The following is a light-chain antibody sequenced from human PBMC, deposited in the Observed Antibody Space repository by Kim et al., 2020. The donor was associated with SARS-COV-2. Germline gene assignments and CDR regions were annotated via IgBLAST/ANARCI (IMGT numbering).Light chain of an antibody. V-gene: IGLV3-21*04. CDR2: YDS. CDR3: QVWDRRSEHWV. CDR1: NIGSKS. Sequence: SYELTQPPSVSVAPGKTARITCGGNNIGSKSVHWYQQKPGQAPVLVIYYDSDRPSGIPERFSGSNSGNTATLTISRVEAGEEADYYCQVWDRRSEHWV. J-gene: IGLJ3*02.